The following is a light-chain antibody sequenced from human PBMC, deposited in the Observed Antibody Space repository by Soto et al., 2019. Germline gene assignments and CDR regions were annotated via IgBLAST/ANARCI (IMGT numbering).Light chain of an antibody. V-gene: IGKV3-20*01. CDR2: GAS. CDR1: QSVSSSY. CDR3: QQYENSPPLT. Sequence: ELVFTQSPGTLSLSPGERATLSCRASQSVSSSYLAWYQQKPAQARRLLIYGASSRATGIPDRFSGSGCGTDFTLPISSLQSEDFALYVGQQYENSPPLTFCGGTKVDIK. J-gene: IGKJ4*01.